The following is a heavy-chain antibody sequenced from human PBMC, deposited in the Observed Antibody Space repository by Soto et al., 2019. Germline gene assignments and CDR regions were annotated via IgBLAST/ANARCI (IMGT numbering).Heavy chain of an antibody. J-gene: IGHJ4*02. CDR3: ARDRRAGGDY. V-gene: IGHV1-46*01. Sequence: QVQLVQSGAEVKKPGASVKVSCKASGYTLSDANINWVRQAPGQGPEWMGIINPRADSTNYAQKFQGRVTLTRDTSTSTVYMELSSLRSEDTAVYYCARDRRAGGDYWGQGTLVTVSS. CDR1: GYTLSDAN. D-gene: IGHD1-26*01. CDR2: INPRADST.